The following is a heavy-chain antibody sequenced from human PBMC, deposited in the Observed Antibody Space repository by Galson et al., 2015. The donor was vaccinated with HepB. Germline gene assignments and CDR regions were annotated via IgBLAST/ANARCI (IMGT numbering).Heavy chain of an antibody. V-gene: IGHV3-30*04. CDR1: GFTFSSYA. D-gene: IGHD6-13*01. J-gene: IGHJ6*02. Sequence: ALRLPCAASGFTFSSYAMHWVRQAPGTGLEWVAVISYDGSNKYYADSVKGRFTISRDNSKNPLYLKMNSLRAEDTAVYYCARDYASSWYFNHYYGMDVCGQGTTVTVSS. CDR3: ARDYASSWYFNHYYGMDV. CDR2: ISYDGSNK.